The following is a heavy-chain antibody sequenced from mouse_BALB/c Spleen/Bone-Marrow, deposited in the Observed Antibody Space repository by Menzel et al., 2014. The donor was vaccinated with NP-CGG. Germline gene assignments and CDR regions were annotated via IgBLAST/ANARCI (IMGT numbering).Heavy chain of an antibody. Sequence: DVQLVESGGGLVKPGGSLKLSCAASGFAFSSYDMSWVRQTPEKRLEWVAYISSGGGSTYYPDTVKGRFTISRDNAKNTLYLQMSSLKSEDTAMYYCARQGYGYVDFGVWGAGTTVTVSS. V-gene: IGHV5-12-1*01. J-gene: IGHJ1*01. CDR3: ARQGYGYVDFGV. CDR2: ISSGGGST. CDR1: GFAFSSYD. D-gene: IGHD1-2*01.